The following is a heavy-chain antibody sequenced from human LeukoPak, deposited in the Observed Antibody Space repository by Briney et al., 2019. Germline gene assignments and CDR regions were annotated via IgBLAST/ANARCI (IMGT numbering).Heavy chain of an antibody. V-gene: IGHV1-18*01. D-gene: IGHD6-19*01. CDR3: ARSLRSGYGSGWLTGSFDP. CDR1: GYTFTSYG. J-gene: IGHJ5*02. CDR2: ISAYNGNT. Sequence: ASVKVCCKASGYTFTSYGISWVRQAPGQGLEWMGWISAYNGNTNNAQKLQGRVTMTTDTSTSTAYIELRSLRSDDTAVYYCARSLRSGYGSGWLTGSFDPWGQGTLVTASS.